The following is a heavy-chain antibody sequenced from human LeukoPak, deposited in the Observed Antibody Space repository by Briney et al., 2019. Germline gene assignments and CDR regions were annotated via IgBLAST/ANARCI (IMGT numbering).Heavy chain of an antibody. V-gene: IGHV4-61*05. CDR2: IYYTGST. D-gene: IGHD3-10*01. Sequence: SETLSLTCTVSGGSISSSTYYWGWIRQPPGKGLEWIGYIYYTGSTSYNPSLKSRVTISMDTSKNQFSLKLSSVTAADSAVYYCARSDYSGSGTYTEFDAFDIWGQGPMVTVSS. CDR1: GGSISSSTYY. J-gene: IGHJ3*02. CDR3: ARSDYSGSGTYTEFDAFDI.